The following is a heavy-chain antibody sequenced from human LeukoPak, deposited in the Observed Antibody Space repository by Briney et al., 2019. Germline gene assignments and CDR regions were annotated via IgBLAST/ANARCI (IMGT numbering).Heavy chain of an antibody. CDR2: IYSGGST. CDR3: AREGSGSPHYGMDV. D-gene: IGHD3-10*01. CDR1: GFTVSSNY. J-gene: IGHJ6*02. Sequence: GGSLRLSCAASGFTVSSNYMSWVRQAPGKGLEWVSVIYSGGSTYYADSVKGRFTISRDNAKNSLYLQMNSLRAEDTALYYCAREGSGSPHYGMDVWGQGTTVTVSS. V-gene: IGHV3-53*01.